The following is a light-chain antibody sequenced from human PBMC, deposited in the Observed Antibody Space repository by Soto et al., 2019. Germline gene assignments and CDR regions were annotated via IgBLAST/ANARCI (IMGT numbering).Light chain of an antibody. CDR3: RQYNIYPWT. J-gene: IGKJ1*01. V-gene: IGKV1-5*03. CDR1: QSISVW. Sequence: DIQMTQSPSTLSASLGDRVTITCRASQSISVWLAWYQQKAGKPPNLLIYPASRLESGVPSSFSGSGSGTEFPLTASSLQPEDFAIYYRRQYNIYPWTFGQGTKVDIK. CDR2: PAS.